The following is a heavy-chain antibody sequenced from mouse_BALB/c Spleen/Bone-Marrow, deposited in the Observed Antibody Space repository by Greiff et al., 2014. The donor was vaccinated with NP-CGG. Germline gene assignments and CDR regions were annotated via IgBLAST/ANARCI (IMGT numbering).Heavy chain of an antibody. D-gene: IGHD2-14*01. CDR2: INPSNGRT. J-gene: IGHJ1*01. Sequence: QVQLQQPGAELVKPGASVKLSCKASGYTFTSYWMHWVKQRPGQGLEWIGEINPSNGRTNYSEKFKSKATLTVDKSSSTAYMQLSSLTSEDSAVYYCARWAVRRPGYFDVWGAGTTVTVSS. V-gene: IGHV1S81*02. CDR1: GYTFTSYW. CDR3: ARWAVRRPGYFDV.